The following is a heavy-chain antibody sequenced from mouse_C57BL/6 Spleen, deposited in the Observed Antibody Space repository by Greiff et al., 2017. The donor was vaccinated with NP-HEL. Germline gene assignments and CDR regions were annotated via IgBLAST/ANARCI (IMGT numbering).Heavy chain of an antibody. CDR2: IWSGGST. D-gene: IGHD2-4*01. CDR3: ARNLYDYDWYFDV. CDR1: GFSLTSYG. V-gene: IGHV2-2*01. J-gene: IGHJ1*03. Sequence: QVQLQQSGPGLVQPSQSLSITCTVSGFSLTSYGVHWVRQSPGKGLEWLGVIWSGGSTDYNAAFISRLSISKDKSKSQVFFKMNILQADDTAIYYCARNLYDYDWYFDVWGTGTTVTVSS.